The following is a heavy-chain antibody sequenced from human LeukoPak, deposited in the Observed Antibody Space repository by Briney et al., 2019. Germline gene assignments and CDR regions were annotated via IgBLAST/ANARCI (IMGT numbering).Heavy chain of an antibody. CDR1: GGSISSGSYY. D-gene: IGHD6-13*01. CDR3: AISLAAAGRFDP. V-gene: IGHV4-61*02. Sequence: SETLSLTCTVSGGSISSGSYYWSWIRQPAGKGLEWIGRIYTSGSTNYNPSLKSRVTISVDTSKNQFSLKLSSVTAADTAVYYCAISLAAAGRFDPWGQGTLVTVSS. J-gene: IGHJ5*02. CDR2: IYTSGST.